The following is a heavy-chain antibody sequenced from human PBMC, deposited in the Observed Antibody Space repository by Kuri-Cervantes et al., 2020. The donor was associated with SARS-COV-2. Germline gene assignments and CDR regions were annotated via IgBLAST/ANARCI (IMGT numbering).Heavy chain of an antibody. D-gene: IGHD4-11*01. CDR2: IDWDDDK. CDR3: VRIRAATVIADY. V-gene: IGHV2-70*11. CDR1: GFSLTTSGMC. J-gene: IGHJ4*02. Sequence: SGPTLVKPTQTLTLTCTFSGFSLTTSGMCVAWIRQPPGKALEWLARIDWDDDKYYKTSPNTRLSISKDTSKDQVVLTMTNTDPVDTATYYCVRIRAATVIADYWGQGTLVTVSS.